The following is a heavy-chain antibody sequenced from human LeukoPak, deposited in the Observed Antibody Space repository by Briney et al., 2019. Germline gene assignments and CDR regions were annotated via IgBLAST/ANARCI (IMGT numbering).Heavy chain of an antibody. V-gene: IGHV4-39*01. CDR2: IFYSGST. Sequence: SETLSLTCTVSGGSISSSNYWGWIRQPPGKGLEWIGSIFYSGSTYYNPSLKSRVTISVDTSKNQFSLKLTSVTAADTAVYYCARFPGSAEYRHYYYMDVWGKGTTVTVSS. D-gene: IGHD2-15*01. J-gene: IGHJ6*03. CDR3: ARFPGSAEYRHYYYMDV. CDR1: GGSISSSNY.